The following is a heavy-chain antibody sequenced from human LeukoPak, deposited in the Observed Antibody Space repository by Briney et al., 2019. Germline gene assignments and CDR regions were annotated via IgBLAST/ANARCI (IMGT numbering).Heavy chain of an antibody. CDR2: LYYSGST. CDR3: ARESGDGYYDSRGYYFRVFGYFDY. V-gene: IGHV4-59*01. Sequence: SGPTLVKPSETLSLTCTVSGGSISSYYWSWIRQPPGKGLEWIGYLYYSGSTNYNPSLKSRVTISVDTSKNQFSLKLSSVTAADTAVYYCARESGDGYYDSRGYYFRVFGYFDYWGQGTLVTVSS. CDR1: GGSISSYY. J-gene: IGHJ4*02. D-gene: IGHD3-22*01.